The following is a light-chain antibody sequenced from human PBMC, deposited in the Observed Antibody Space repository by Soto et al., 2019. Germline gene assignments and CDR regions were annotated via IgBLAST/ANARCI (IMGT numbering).Light chain of an antibody. CDR2: DVS. CDR3: GSYTASSNYV. V-gene: IGLV2-14*03. Sequence: SVLTQPASGCGCPGQAITTSSNRSIRRVGSYNYVSWYQQSPGKAPILMIYDVSTRPSGVSDRFSGSKSGNTASLTISGLRAEGEADYYCGSYTASSNYVFGTGTKVTV. J-gene: IGLJ1*01. CDR1: IRRVGSYNY.